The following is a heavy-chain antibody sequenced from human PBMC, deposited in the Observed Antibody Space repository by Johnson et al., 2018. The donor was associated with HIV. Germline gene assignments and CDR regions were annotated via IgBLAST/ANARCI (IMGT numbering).Heavy chain of an antibody. D-gene: IGHD2-21*01. CDR3: ARGGGDCGGDCFLGAFDI. CDR2: ISSSGSTR. CDR1: GFTFSDYY. V-gene: IGHV3-11*04. Sequence: QLVESGGGVVKPGGSLRLSCAASGFTFSDYYLSWIRQAPGKGLEWVSYISSSGSTRYYADSVKGRFTISTDNAKNSLYLQMHSLRAEDTALYYCARGGGDCGGDCFLGAFDIWGQGTMVTVSS. J-gene: IGHJ3*02.